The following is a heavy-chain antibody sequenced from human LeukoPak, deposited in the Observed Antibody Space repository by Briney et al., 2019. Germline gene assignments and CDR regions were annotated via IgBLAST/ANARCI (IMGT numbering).Heavy chain of an antibody. CDR1: GGSISSYY. CDR2: LFYSGNT. CDR3: GRVRTGNTGSPEYFED. D-gene: IGHD5-12*01. V-gene: IGHV4-59*01. J-gene: IGHJ1*01. Sequence: SETLSLTCTVSGGSISSYYWSWIRQPPGKGLERIGYLFYSGNTNSNPSLKSRVTISADTSKNQFSLRLNSVTAADTAVYFCGRVRTGNTGSPEYFEDWGQGTLVTVSS.